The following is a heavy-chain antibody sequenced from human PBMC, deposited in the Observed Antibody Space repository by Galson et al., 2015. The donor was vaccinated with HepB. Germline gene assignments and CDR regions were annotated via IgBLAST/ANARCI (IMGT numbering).Heavy chain of an antibody. V-gene: IGHV3-48*02. CDR2: ISSSSTI. CDR1: GFTFSSYS. CDR3: ASGGSQWLGWFDP. Sequence: SLRLSCAASGFTFSSYSMNWVRQAPGKGLEWVSYISSSSTIYYADSVKGRFTISRDNAKNSLYLQMNSLRDEDTAVYYCASGGSQWLGWFDPWGQGTLVTVSS. J-gene: IGHJ5*02. D-gene: IGHD6-19*01.